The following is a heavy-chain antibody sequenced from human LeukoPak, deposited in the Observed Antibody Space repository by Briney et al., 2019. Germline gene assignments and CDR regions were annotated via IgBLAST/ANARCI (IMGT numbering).Heavy chain of an antibody. CDR1: GFTFSDYY. Sequence: GGSLRLSCAASGFTFSDYYMSWIRQAPGKGLEWVSYISSSGSTIYYADSVKGRFTISRDNAKNSLYLQMNSLRAEDTAVYYCARTPEYYDSSGRYPGYWGQGTLVTVSS. D-gene: IGHD3-22*01. CDR2: ISSSGSTI. V-gene: IGHV3-11*01. J-gene: IGHJ4*02. CDR3: ARTPEYYDSSGRYPGY.